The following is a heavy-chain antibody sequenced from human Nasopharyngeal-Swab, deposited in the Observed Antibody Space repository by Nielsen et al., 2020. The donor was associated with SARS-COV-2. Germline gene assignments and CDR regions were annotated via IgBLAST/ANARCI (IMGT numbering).Heavy chain of an antibody. J-gene: IGHJ4*02. D-gene: IGHD3-16*01. V-gene: IGHV3-53*01. Sequence: GGSLRLSCAASGFTVSSNYMSWVRQAPGKGLEWVSVIYSGGSTYYADSVKGRFTISRDNSKNTLYIQMNSLRAEDRAVYYCARGGGDDYVWGSYNYYFDYWGQGTLVTVSS. CDR2: IYSGGST. CDR3: ARGGGDDYVWGSYNYYFDY. CDR1: GFTVSSNY.